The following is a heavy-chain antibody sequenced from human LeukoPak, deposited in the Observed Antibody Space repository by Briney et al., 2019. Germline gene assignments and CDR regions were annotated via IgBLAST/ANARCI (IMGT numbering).Heavy chain of an antibody. V-gene: IGHV3-9*01. Sequence: GGSLRLSCAASGFTFDDYAMHWVRQAPGKGLEWVSGTSWNSGSIGYADSVKGRFTISRDNAKNSLYLQMNSLRAEDTALYYCAKDKEGRPSANFGYWGQGTLVTVSS. CDR3: AKDKEGRPSANFGY. J-gene: IGHJ4*02. CDR1: GFTFDDYA. CDR2: TSWNSGSI. D-gene: IGHD2-15*01.